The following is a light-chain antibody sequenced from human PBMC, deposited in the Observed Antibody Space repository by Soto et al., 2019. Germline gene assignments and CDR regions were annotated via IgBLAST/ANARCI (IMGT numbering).Light chain of an antibody. V-gene: IGKV1-39*01. CDR2: AAS. CDR1: QSVSRS. Sequence: QLTQSPSSLSASIGDRVVITCRASQSVSRSLNWYQQKAGQAPKLLIYAASTLHSGVPSRFSGSGSGTEFTLTISSLQPEDFATYYCQQNAITPPWTFGQGTKVDIK. J-gene: IGKJ1*01. CDR3: QQNAITPPWT.